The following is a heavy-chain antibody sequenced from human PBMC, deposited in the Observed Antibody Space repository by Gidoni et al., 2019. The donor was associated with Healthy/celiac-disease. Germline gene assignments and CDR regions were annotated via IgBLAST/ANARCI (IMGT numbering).Heavy chain of an antibody. D-gene: IGHD6-13*01. CDR1: GYSFTSYW. J-gene: IGHJ6*02. CDR2: IYPGDSDT. CDR3: ARQRGQAAAGIAGHYYYGMDV. Sequence: EVQLVQSGAEVKKPGESLKISCKGSGYSFTSYWIGWVRQMPGKGLEWMGIIYPGDSDTRYSPSFQGQVTISADKSISTAYLQWSSLKASDTAMYYCARQRGQAAAGIAGHYYYGMDVWGQGTTVTVSS. V-gene: IGHV5-51*01.